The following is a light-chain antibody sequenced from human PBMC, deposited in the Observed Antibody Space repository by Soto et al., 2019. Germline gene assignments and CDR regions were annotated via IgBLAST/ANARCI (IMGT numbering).Light chain of an antibody. V-gene: IGKV3-20*01. Sequence: ENVLTQSPGTLSLSPGERATLSCRASQSFSSSYLAWYQQKTGTDNRLIIYGAYIRATGIPDRFSGSGSGTDFTLTISRLEPEDFAVYYCQQYHSSPITFGHGKRLEI. CDR3: QQYHSSPIT. J-gene: IGKJ5*01. CDR1: QSFSSSY. CDR2: GAY.